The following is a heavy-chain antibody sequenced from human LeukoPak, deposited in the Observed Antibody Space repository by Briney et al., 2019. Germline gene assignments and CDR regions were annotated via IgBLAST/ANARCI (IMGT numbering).Heavy chain of an antibody. CDR1: GYTFTNYG. D-gene: IGHD3-3*01. V-gene: IGHV1-18*01. J-gene: IGHJ3*02. CDR2: VSAYGDNT. CDR3: ARVYYDFWSGYEYDAFDI. Sequence: ASVKVSCKASGYTFTNYGISWVRQAPGQGLEWMGWVSAYGDNTNYVQKVQGRVTMTTDTSTSTAYMELRSLRSDDTAVYYCARVYYDFWSGYEYDAFDIWGQGTMVTVSS.